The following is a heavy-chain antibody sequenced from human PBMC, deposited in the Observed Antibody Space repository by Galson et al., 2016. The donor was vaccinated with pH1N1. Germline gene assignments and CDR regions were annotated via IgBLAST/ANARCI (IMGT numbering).Heavy chain of an antibody. D-gene: IGHD3-16*01. V-gene: IGHV3-30-3*01. CDR1: GFTFDTFA. CDR3: AREDWSYADTYYSGMDV. Sequence: SLRLSCAASGFTFDTFAMHWVRQNPGKGLEWVAFISYNGHDQSYANSVKGRFTVSRDNSKNTLYLQMSSLRPEDTALYYCAREDWSYADTYYSGMDVWGQGTMVTVSS. J-gene: IGHJ6*02. CDR2: ISYNGHDQ.